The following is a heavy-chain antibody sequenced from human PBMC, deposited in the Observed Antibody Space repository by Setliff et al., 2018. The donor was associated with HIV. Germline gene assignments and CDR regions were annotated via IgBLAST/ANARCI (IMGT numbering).Heavy chain of an antibody. D-gene: IGHD4-4*01. J-gene: IGHJ1*01. CDR2: IYYSGST. CDR1: GGSISSGFYY. CDR3: ASTKVTPHGRYFQH. Sequence: LSLTCTVSGGSISSGFYYWNWIRQHPGKGLEWIGYIYYSGSTYYNPSLKSRVTISVDTSKNQFSLKLSSVTAADTAVYYCASTKVTPHGRYFQHWGQGTLVTSPQ. V-gene: IGHV4-31*02.